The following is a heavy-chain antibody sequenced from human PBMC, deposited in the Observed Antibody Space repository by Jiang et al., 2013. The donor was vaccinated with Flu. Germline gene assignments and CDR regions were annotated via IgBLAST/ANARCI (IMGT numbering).Heavy chain of an antibody. D-gene: IGHD3-9*01. CDR2: IDWDEDQ. CDR3: ARNFAGNFDY. V-gene: IGHV2-70*01. CDR1: GFSLSTSGMC. Sequence: TLTCSFSGFSLSTSGMCVGWIRQPPGKALEWLALIDWDEDQYYSTSLKTRITISKDTSRNQVVLRVTNMDPVDTATYYCARNFAGNFDYWGQGIRVTVSS. J-gene: IGHJ4*02.